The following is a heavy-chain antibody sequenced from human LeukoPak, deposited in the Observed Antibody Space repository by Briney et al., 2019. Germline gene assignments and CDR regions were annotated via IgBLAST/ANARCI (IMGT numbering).Heavy chain of an antibody. CDR3: ARSSYYDSTGYYH. V-gene: IGHV4-4*07. J-gene: IGHJ5*02. D-gene: IGHD3-22*01. CDR2: IFDSGST. CDR1: GGSISSYY. Sequence: SETLSLTCTVSGGSISSYYWSWIRQPAGKGLEWIGRIFDSGSTNYNPSLKSRVTMSVDTSQNQFSLRLTSVTAADTAVYYRARSSYYDSTGYYHWGQGALVTVSS.